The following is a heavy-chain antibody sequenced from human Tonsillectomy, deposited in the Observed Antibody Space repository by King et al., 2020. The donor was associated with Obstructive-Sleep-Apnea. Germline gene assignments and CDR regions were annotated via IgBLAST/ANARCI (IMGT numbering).Heavy chain of an antibody. J-gene: IGHJ4*02. Sequence: QLVQSGGGLVQPGGSLRLSCAASGFTFSSYAMSWVRQAPGKGLEWVSSIGGSGGSTYYADSVKGRFTISRANSKNTLYLQMHSLRAEDTAVYYCAKPLGSSWYADDWGQGTLVTVSS. CDR1: GFTFSSYA. V-gene: IGHV3-23*04. CDR2: IGGSGGST. CDR3: AKPLGSSWYADD. D-gene: IGHD6-13*01.